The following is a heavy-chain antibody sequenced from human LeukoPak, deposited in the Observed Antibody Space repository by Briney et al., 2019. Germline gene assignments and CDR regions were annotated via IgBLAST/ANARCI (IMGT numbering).Heavy chain of an antibody. D-gene: IGHD6-19*01. J-gene: IGHJ4*02. CDR1: GFTFSSYE. CDR2: ISSSGSTI. CDR3: ASITGYSSGWYVDY. V-gene: IGHV3-48*03. Sequence: GGSLRLSCAASGFTFSSYEMNWVRQAPGKGLEWVPYISSSGSTIYYADSVKGRFTISRDNAKNSLYLQMNSLRAEDTAVYYCASITGYSSGWYVDYWGQGTLVTVSS.